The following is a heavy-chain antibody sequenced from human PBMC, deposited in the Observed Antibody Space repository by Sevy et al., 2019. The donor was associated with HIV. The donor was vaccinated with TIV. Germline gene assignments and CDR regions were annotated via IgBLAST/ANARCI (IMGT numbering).Heavy chain of an antibody. CDR3: AKDQRYGDIGLFDY. CDR2: ISGRGDTT. D-gene: IGHD4-17*01. J-gene: IGHJ4*02. V-gene: IGHV3-23*01. Sequence: GGSLRLSCGASGFTFSSYAMSWVRQAPGTGLEWVSVISGRGDTTYYADSVKGRFTISRDNSKNTLYLQMNSLRVEDTAVYYCAKDQRYGDIGLFDYWGQGTLVTVSS. CDR1: GFTFSSYA.